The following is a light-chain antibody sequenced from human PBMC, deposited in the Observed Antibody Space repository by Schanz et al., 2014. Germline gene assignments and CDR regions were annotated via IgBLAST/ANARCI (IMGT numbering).Light chain of an antibody. Sequence: QSALTQPASVSGSPGQSITISCSGTGNDIGMYNLVSWYQQHPGKAPKLIIYEGSARASGLFNRFSGSRSGITASLTISGLQAEDEADYYCCSYAGSSTPYVFGTGTKLPS. CDR3: CSYAGSSTPYV. CDR1: GNDIGMYNL. J-gene: IGLJ1*01. CDR2: EGS. V-gene: IGLV2-23*01.